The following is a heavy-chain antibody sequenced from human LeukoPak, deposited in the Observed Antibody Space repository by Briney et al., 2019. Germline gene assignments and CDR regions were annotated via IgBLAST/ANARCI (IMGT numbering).Heavy chain of an antibody. V-gene: IGHV3-7*01. CDR1: GFSFSGYL. Sequence: GGSLRVSCAASGFSFSGYLLSWVRQAPGKGLEWVATIFEDGITKYYDDSVRGRFTISRDNAENSLYLEMTSLRTEDTVVYYCARLLGRVTTFDYWGQGTLVTVSS. J-gene: IGHJ4*02. CDR3: ARLLGRVTTFDY. CDR2: IFEDGITK. D-gene: IGHD1/OR15-1a*01.